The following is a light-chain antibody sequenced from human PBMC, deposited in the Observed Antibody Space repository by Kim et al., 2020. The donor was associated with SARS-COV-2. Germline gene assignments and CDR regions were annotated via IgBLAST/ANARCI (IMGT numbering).Light chain of an antibody. CDR3: QVWDSSTWV. J-gene: IGLJ3*02. CDR1: NLGGKN. CDR2: RDS. V-gene: IGLV3-9*01. Sequence: SVDLGQTARITCGGNNLGGKNVHGYQQKPGQAPVLGIYRDSNRPSGIPERFSGSNSGNTATLTISRAQAGDEADYYCQVWDSSTWVFGGGTQLTVL.